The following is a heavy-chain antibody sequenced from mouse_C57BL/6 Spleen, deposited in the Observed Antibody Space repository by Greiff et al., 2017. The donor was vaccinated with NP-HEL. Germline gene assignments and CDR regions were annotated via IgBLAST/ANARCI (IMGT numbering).Heavy chain of an antibody. V-gene: IGHV1-61*01. D-gene: IGHD2-3*01. CDR2: IYPSDSGT. CDR3: ARLVYDGYYEDY. Sequence: VQLQQPGAELVRPGSSVKLSCKASGYTFTSYWMDWVKQRPGQGLEWIGNIYPSDSGTHYNQKFKDKATLTVDKSSSTAYMQLSSLTSEDSAVYYCARLVYDGYYEDYWGQGTTLTVSS. J-gene: IGHJ2*01. CDR1: GYTFTSYW.